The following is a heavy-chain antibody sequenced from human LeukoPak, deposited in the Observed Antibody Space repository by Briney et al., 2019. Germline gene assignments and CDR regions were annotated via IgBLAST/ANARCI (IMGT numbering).Heavy chain of an antibody. D-gene: IGHD5-24*01. CDR2: IISILGIA. V-gene: IGHV1-69*04. J-gene: IGHJ4*02. Sequence: ASVKVSCKASGGTFSSYAISCVRQAPGQGLEWMGRIISILGIANYAQKFQGRVTITADKSTSTAYMELSSLRSEDTAVYYCARAEMATVNAIDYWGQGTLVTVSS. CDR1: GGTFSSYA. CDR3: ARAEMATVNAIDY.